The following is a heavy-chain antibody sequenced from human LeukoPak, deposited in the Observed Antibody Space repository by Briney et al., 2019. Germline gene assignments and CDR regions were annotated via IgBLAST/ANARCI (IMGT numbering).Heavy chain of an antibody. Sequence: GGSLRLSCAASGFTFSSYAMHWARQTPGKGLEYVSAYSTSGGGTYYANSVKGRFTISRDNSKNTLYFQMGSLRPEDMAVYFCARYCNGVTCYSGYDYWGQGTLVTFS. CDR1: GFTFSSYA. CDR2: YSTSGGGT. V-gene: IGHV3-64*01. CDR3: ARYCNGVTCYSGYDY. D-gene: IGHD2-15*01. J-gene: IGHJ4*02.